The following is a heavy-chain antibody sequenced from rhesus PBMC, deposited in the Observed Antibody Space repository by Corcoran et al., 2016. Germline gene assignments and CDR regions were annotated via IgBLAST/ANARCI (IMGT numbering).Heavy chain of an antibody. CDR3: ARVAIAAAFDY. CDR2: ISGSGGST. V-gene: IGHV4-173*01. J-gene: IGHJ4*01. D-gene: IGHD6-25*01. Sequence: QLQLQESGPGLVKPSETLSLTCAVPGGSLSSNYCSWIRQPPGKGLGWIGRISGSGGSTDYNPSLKSRVTISTDTSKNQFSLKLSSVTAADTAVYYCARVAIAAAFDYWGQGVLVTVSS. CDR1: GGSLSSNY.